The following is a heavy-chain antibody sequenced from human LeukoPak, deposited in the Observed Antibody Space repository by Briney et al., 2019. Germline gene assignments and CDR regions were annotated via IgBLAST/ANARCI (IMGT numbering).Heavy chain of an antibody. CDR2: IYSGGST. Sequence: GGSLRLSCAASGFTVSSNYMSWVRQAPGKGLEWVSVIYSGGSTYYADSVKGRFTISRDNSKNTLYLQMNSLRAEDTAVYYCAKGDVVVPAAIGIGYWGQGTLVTVSS. J-gene: IGHJ4*02. D-gene: IGHD2-2*02. CDR1: GFTVSSNY. CDR3: AKGDVVVPAAIGIGY. V-gene: IGHV3-53*05.